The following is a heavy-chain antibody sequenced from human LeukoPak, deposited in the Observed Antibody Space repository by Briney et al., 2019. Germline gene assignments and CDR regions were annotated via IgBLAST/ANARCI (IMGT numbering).Heavy chain of an antibody. CDR2: SIPIFGTA. CDR3: ARHYTLGYCSSTSCYTGWFDP. Sequence: SVKVSCKDSGGTFNSYAISWVRQAPGQGLEWMGGSIPIFGTANYAQKFQGRVTITTDEFTSTAYMELSSLRSEDTAVYYCARHYTLGYCSSTSCYTGWFDPWGQGTLVTVSS. D-gene: IGHD2-2*02. V-gene: IGHV1-69*05. CDR1: GGTFNSYA. J-gene: IGHJ5*02.